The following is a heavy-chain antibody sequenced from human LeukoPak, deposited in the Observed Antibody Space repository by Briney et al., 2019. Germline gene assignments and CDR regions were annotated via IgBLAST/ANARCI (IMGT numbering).Heavy chain of an antibody. CDR2: IIPIFGTA. J-gene: IGHJ6*03. CDR3: ARGVGATGGTYYYYYMDV. V-gene: IGHV1-69*06. CDR1: GGTFSSYA. D-gene: IGHD1-26*01. Sequence: GASVKVSCKASGGTFSSYAISWVRQAPGQGREWMGGIIPIFGTANYAQKFQGRVTITADKSTSTAYMELSSLRSEDTAVYYCARGVGATGGTYYYYYMDVWGKGTTVTVSS.